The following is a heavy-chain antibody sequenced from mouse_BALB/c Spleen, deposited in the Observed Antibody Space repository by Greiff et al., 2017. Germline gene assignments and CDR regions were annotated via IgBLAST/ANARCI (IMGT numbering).Heavy chain of an antibody. D-gene: IGHD1-1*02. J-gene: IGHJ1*01. CDR1: EYEFPSHD. Sequence: EVKLVESGGGLVQPGESLKLSCESTEYEFPSHDMSWVRKTPEKRLELVAAINSDGGSTYYPDTMERRFIISRDNTKKTLYLQMSSLRSEDTALYDCARRGCGPDWYFDVWGAGTTVTVSS. V-gene: IGHV5-2*03. CDR2: INSDGGST. CDR3: ARRGCGPDWYFDV.